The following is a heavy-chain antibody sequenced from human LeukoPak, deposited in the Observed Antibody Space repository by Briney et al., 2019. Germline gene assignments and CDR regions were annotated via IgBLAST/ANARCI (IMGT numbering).Heavy chain of an antibody. CDR3: AKIFYRSSGYTDY. CDR1: GFTFDDYA. CDR2: ISGSGGST. J-gene: IGHJ4*02. D-gene: IGHD3-22*01. Sequence: GGSLRLSCAASGFTFDDYAMSWVRQAPGKGLEWVSAISGSGGSTYYADSVKGRFTISRDNSKNTLYLQMNSLRAEDTAVYYCAKIFYRSSGYTDYWGQGTLVTVSS. V-gene: IGHV3-23*01.